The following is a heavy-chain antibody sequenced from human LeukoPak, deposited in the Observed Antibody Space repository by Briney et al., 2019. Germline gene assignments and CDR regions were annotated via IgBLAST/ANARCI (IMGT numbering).Heavy chain of an antibody. J-gene: IGHJ4*02. CDR2: VYNSGST. V-gene: IGHV4-59*01. D-gene: IGHD1-7*01. CDR3: VRDRELFY. Sequence: SETLPLTCTVSGGSISIYYWSWIRQPPGKGLEWLGYVYNSGSTDYNPSLKSRVTISADTSKNQFSLKLSSVTAADTAVYYCVRDRELFYWGQGTLVTVSS. CDR1: GGSISIYY.